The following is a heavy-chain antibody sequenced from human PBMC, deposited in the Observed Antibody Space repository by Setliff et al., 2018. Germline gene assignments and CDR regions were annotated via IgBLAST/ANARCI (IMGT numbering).Heavy chain of an antibody. D-gene: IGHD4-17*01. V-gene: IGHV4-38-2*02. CDR3: ARDGGDGYGVDAYAGGGFDI. CDR2: IKHSGNT. J-gene: IGHJ3*02. CDR1: GYSISSPHY. Sequence: PSETLSLTCAVSGYSISSPHYWGWIRRPPGKGLEWIGSIKHSGNTYYNPSLKSRVTISVDTSNNQFSLKLTSVTAADTAVYYCARDGGDGYGVDAYAGGGFDIWGQGTMVTVSS.